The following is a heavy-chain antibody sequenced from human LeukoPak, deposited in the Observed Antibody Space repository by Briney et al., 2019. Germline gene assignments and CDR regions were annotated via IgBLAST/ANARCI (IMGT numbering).Heavy chain of an antibody. J-gene: IGHJ4*02. CDR2: IIPIFGTA. CDR1: GGTFSSYA. Sequence: SVKVSCKASGGTFSSYAISWVRQAPGQGLEWMGGIIPIFGTANYAQKFQGRVTITADKSTSTAYMELSSLRSEDTAVYYCARGGGYYDSSGYEGYFDYWGQGTLVTVSS. D-gene: IGHD3-22*01. V-gene: IGHV1-69*06. CDR3: ARGGGYYDSSGYEGYFDY.